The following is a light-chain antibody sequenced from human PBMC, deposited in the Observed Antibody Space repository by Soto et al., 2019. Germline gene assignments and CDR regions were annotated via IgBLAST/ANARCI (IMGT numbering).Light chain of an antibody. Sequence: EIVLTQSPATLSLSPGERATLSCRASQSFGNYLTWYQQKPGQAPRLLISDTSTRATGIPARFSGSGSGTDFTLTISSLEPEDFSVYYCQQRGETFGQGTKVEIK. V-gene: IGKV3-11*01. J-gene: IGKJ1*01. CDR2: DTS. CDR3: QQRGET. CDR1: QSFGNY.